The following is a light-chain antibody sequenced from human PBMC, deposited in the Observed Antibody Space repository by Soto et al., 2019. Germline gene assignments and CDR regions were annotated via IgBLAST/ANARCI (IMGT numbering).Light chain of an antibody. CDR3: QQCGSSPWT. Sequence: EISFSHSPATLALSPRERATLSCRANQSVRSNLAWYQQKPGQAPRLLIYAASSRATGIPDRFSGGGSGTDFTLTISRLEPEDFAVYYCQQCGSSPWTFGQGTKVDI. J-gene: IGKJ1*01. CDR2: AAS. V-gene: IGKV3-20*01. CDR1: QSVRSN.